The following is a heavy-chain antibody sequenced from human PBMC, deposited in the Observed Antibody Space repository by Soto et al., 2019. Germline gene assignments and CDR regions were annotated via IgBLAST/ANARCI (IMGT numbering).Heavy chain of an antibody. CDR1: GYTFTTYA. Sequence: QVHLVQSEAEVKWPGASVKVSCKASGYTFTTYAIHWVRQAPGQRLEWMGWFNTGNGNTKYERKFQGRFTITKDTSASTAYMELSSLRSEDTAVYYCARRWGRNFDYWGQGTLVTVSS. CDR2: FNTGNGNT. J-gene: IGHJ4*02. V-gene: IGHV1-3*04. D-gene: IGHD7-27*01. CDR3: ARRWGRNFDY.